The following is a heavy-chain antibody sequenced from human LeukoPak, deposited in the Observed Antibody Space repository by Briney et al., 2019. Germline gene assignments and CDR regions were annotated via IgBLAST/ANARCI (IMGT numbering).Heavy chain of an antibody. CDR2: IIPIFGTA. D-gene: IGHD3-3*01. CDR1: GGTFSSYA. J-gene: IGHJ6*02. CDR3: ARAPRDITIFGVVMVHYGMDV. V-gene: IGHV1-69*13. Sequence: SVKVSCKASGGTFSSYAISWVRQAPGQGLEWMGGIIPIFGTANYAQKFQGRVTITADESTSTAYMELSSLRSEDTAVYYCARAPRDITIFGVVMVHYGMDVWGQGTTVTVSS.